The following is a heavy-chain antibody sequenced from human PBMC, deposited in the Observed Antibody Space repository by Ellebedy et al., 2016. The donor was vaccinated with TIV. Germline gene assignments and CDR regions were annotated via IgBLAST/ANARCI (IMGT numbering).Heavy chain of an antibody. CDR2: FNPNSGDT. V-gene: IGHV1-2*02. CDR1: AYTFTGYY. CDR3: VRELTNYGSSSY. D-gene: IGHD3-22*01. Sequence: AASVKVSCKASAYTFTGYYIHWSLHPPGQGLEWVALFNPNSGDTASAQNVQGMVTVTGDTSISTAYMELSRLISDDTAVYYCVRELTNYGSSSYWGQGTLVTVSS. J-gene: IGHJ4*02.